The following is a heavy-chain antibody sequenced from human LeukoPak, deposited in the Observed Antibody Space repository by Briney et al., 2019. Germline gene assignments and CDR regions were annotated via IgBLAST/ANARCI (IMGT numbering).Heavy chain of an antibody. CDR3: AKVPYCRGGNCYVYFDY. Sequence: GGSLRLSCAASGFTFNTYTMNWVRQAPGKGLEWVSGISWNSGTIGYADSVKGRFTISRDNAKNSLYLQMNSLRPEDTALYYCAKVPYCRGGNCYVYFDYWGQGTLVTVSS. V-gene: IGHV3-9*01. CDR2: ISWNSGTI. D-gene: IGHD2-15*01. CDR1: GFTFNTYT. J-gene: IGHJ4*02.